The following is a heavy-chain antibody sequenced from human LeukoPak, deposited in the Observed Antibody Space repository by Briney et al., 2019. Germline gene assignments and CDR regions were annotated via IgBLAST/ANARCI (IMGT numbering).Heavy chain of an antibody. CDR2: INHSGST. CDR1: GGSFSGYY. CDR3: ARVTYYYDSSGYYYED. Sequence: SETLSLTCAVYGGSFSGYYWSWIRQPPGKGLERIGEINHSGSTNYNPSLKSRVTISVDTSKNQFSLKLSSVTAADTAVYYCARVTYYYDSSGYYYEDWGQGTLVTVSS. J-gene: IGHJ4*02. V-gene: IGHV4-34*01. D-gene: IGHD3-22*01.